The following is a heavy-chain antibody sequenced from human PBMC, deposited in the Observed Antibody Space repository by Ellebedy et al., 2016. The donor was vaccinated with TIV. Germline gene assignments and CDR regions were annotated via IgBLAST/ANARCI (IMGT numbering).Heavy chain of an antibody. D-gene: IGHD5-24*01. V-gene: IGHV3-23*01. CDR3: AKDLGDGYNLNYYGMDV. CDR1: GFAFSGYA. Sequence: GESLKISXAASGFAFSGYAMSWVRQAPGKGLEWVSSISYSSDITHYADSVKGRFTISRDNSKNTLYLQMNSLRAEDTAVYYCAKDLGDGYNLNYYGMDVWGQGTTVTVSS. CDR2: ISYSSDIT. J-gene: IGHJ6*02.